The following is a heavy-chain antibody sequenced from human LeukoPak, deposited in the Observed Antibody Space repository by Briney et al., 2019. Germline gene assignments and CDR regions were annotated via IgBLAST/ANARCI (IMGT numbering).Heavy chain of an antibody. CDR3: ARDGYYYDSSGYSY. Sequence: TGGSLRLSCAASGFTFSSYAMHWVRQAPGKGLEGVAVISYDGSNKYYADSVKGRFTISRDNSKNTLYLQMNSLRAEDTAVYYCARDGYYYDSSGYSYWGQGTLVTVSS. D-gene: IGHD3-22*01. V-gene: IGHV3-30-3*01. CDR1: GFTFSSYA. J-gene: IGHJ4*02. CDR2: ISYDGSNK.